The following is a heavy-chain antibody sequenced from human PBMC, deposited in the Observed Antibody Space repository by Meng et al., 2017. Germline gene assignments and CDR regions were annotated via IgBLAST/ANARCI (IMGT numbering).Heavy chain of an antibody. CDR1: GFTFSSYG. J-gene: IGHJ6*02. CDR2: IWYDGSNK. V-gene: IGHV3-33*01. D-gene: IGHD3-9*01. Sequence: GESLKISCAASGFTFSSYGMHWVRQAPGKGLEWVAVIWYDGSNKYYADSVKGRFTISRDNSKNTLYLQMNSLRAEDTAVYYCARDQRGDDILSGYYNGGYYYGMDVWGQGTTVTVSS. CDR3: ARDQRGDDILSGYYNGGYYYGMDV.